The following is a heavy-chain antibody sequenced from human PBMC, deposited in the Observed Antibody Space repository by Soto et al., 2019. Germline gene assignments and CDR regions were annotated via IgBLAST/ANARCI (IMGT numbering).Heavy chain of an antibody. V-gene: IGHV1-3*01. CDR3: ATSHCSGGSCYSPSFDP. D-gene: IGHD2-15*01. CDR2: INAGNGNT. J-gene: IGHJ5*02. CDR1: GYAFTSYA. Sequence: ASVKVSCKASGYAFTSYAMHWLRQAPGQRLEWMGWINAGNGNTKYSQKFQGRVTITRDTSASTAYMELSSLRSEDTAVYYCATSHCSGGSCYSPSFDPWGQGTQVTVSS.